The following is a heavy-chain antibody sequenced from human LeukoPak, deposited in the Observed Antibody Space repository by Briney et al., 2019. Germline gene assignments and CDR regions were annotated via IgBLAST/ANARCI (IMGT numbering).Heavy chain of an antibody. J-gene: IGHJ4*02. CDR3: ARDSTPYGHSGY. V-gene: IGHV4-59*01. Sequence: SETLSLTCTVSGGSINNYHWSWIRQPPGKGLEWIGYIYYSGTTNFNPSLKSRVTISVDTSKNQFSLRLSSVTAADTAVYYCARDSTPYGHSGYWGQGTLVTVSS. CDR1: GGSINNYH. CDR2: IYYSGTT. D-gene: IGHD4-17*01.